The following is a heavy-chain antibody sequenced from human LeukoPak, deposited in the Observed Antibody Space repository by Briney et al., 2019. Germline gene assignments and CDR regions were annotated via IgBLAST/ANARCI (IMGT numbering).Heavy chain of an antibody. CDR1: GFSFSDSY. V-gene: IGHV3-11*01. CDR2: ISVSASDV. J-gene: IGHJ4*02. Sequence: VGSLRLSCAASGFSFSDSYMTWIRQAPGKGLEVLSYISVSASDVNYIDSLRGRFTISKDNAKNSLYLHTDSLTVEDTAVYYCSRDQRTNDYWGQGTLVTVSS. CDR3: SRDQRTNDY. D-gene: IGHD1-7*01.